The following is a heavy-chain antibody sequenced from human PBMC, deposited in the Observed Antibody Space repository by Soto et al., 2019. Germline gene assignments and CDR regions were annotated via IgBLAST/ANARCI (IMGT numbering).Heavy chain of an antibody. Sequence: PVGSLRVSWAASGVTCSSYGMHWVRQAPGKGLEWVAVISYDGSNKYYADSVKGRFTISRDNSKNTLYLQMNSLRAEDTAVYYCAKDRLIVAAAGTWFDPWGQGTLVTVSS. CDR3: AKDRLIVAAAGTWFDP. CDR1: GVTCSSYG. CDR2: ISYDGSNK. J-gene: IGHJ5*02. V-gene: IGHV3-30*18. D-gene: IGHD6-13*01.